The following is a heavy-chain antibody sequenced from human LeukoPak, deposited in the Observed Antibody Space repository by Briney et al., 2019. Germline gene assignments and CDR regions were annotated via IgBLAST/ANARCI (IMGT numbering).Heavy chain of an antibody. CDR3: ATYCSSTSCYRTRYMDV. CDR1: GFTFSSYE. V-gene: IGHV3-48*03. CDR2: IGSSGSTK. Sequence: PGGSLRLSCAASGFTFSSYEMIWVRQAPGKGLEWLSYIGSSGSTKYYADSVKGRFTISRDNAENSLYPQMNSLRAEDTAVYYCATYCSSTSCYRTRYMDVWGQGATVTVSS. J-gene: IGHJ6*02. D-gene: IGHD2-2*01.